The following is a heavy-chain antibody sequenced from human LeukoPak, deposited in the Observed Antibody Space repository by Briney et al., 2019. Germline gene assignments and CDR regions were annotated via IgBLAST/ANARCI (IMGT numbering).Heavy chain of an antibody. J-gene: IGHJ2*01. CDR2: IYSSGSA. V-gene: IGHV4-4*08. CDR1: GGSISGYY. D-gene: IGHD5-18*01. Sequence: SETLSLTCAVSGGSISGYYWTWIRQPPGKRLEWVGYIYSSGSANYNPSPQSRLTMSVDTSKNQFSLKLTSVTAADTAVCYCARDRYGYFDLWGRGTLVTVSS. CDR3: ARDRYGYFDL.